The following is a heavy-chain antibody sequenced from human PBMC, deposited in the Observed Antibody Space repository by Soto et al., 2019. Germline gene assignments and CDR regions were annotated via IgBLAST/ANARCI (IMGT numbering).Heavy chain of an antibody. V-gene: IGHV4-30-2*06. Sequence: SLGSPLSGDSMNIGSHSWHWNRQSAGKGLEWIGFAYSSGNTYYNPALSSRVTISVDRAKSQFHLPPRSVTAADTAVYFCASGLFGYDDSMYPSPDNWFDPWGQGTLVTVSS. CDR1: GDSMNIGSHS. CDR3: ASGLFGYDDSMYPSPDNWFDP. D-gene: IGHD3-22*01. J-gene: IGHJ5*02. CDR2: AYSSGNT.